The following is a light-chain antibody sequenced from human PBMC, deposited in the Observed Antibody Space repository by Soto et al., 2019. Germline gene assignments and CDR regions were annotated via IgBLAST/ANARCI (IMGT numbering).Light chain of an antibody. V-gene: IGLV2-14*01. CDR3: SYYTSSSTVV. CDR2: DVT. CDR1: TSDIGGYNY. J-gene: IGLJ2*01. Sequence: QSALTQPASVSGSPGQSITISCTGTTSDIGGYNYVSWYQQHPGKAPKLMIYDVTSRPSGVSDRFSGSKSGNTASLTISGLEAEDEAYYYCSYYTSSSTVVFGGGTKLTVL.